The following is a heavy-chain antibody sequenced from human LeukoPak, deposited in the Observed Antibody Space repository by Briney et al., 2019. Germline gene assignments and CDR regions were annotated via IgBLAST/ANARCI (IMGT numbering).Heavy chain of an antibody. V-gene: IGHV3-23*01. D-gene: IGHD3-22*01. J-gene: IGHJ5*02. CDR1: GFTFSNFV. CDR3: AKNAAYLNTAVQRIVDP. CDR2: IGAGGATT. Sequence: GSLRLSCAASGFTFSNFVMSWVRQAPGKGQEWVSSIGAGGATTHYADSVKGRFTISRDNPKNTLYLQVNSLRVEDTAVYYCAKNAAYLNTAVQRIVDPLGQGTLVTVSS.